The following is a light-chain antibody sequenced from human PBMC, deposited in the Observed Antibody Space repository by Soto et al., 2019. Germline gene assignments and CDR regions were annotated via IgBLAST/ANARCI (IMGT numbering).Light chain of an antibody. Sequence: QSALTQVASVSGSPGQSITISCTATSSDVGGHDYVSCYLQHPGKAPKLLIYEAFNRPSGVSDRFSGSKSGSTASLTISGLQAEDEGDYYCSSFTSTNTWVFGGGTKLTVL. CDR1: SSDVGGHDY. CDR3: SSFTSTNTWV. J-gene: IGLJ3*02. CDR2: EAF. V-gene: IGLV2-14*01.